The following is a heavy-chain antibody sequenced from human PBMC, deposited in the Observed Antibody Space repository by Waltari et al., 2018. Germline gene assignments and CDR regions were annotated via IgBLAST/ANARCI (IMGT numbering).Heavy chain of an antibody. CDR3: STRHY. J-gene: IGHJ4*02. CDR1: GFTVSNNY. CDR2: IYSGGTT. V-gene: IGHV3-66*01. Sequence: EVQLVESGGDLVQPGGSLRLSCAASGFTVSNNYMSWVRQAPGKGLEWVSRIYSGGTTYYADSVKGRFTISRDKSNNTLYLQMNSLRAEDTSVYYCSTRHYWGQGTLVTVSS.